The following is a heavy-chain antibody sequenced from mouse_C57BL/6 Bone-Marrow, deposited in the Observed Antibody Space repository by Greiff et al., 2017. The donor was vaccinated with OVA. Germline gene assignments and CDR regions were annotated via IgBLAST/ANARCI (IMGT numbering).Heavy chain of an antibody. CDR3: AKHGGLPAYYAMDY. D-gene: IGHD2-4*01. Sequence: VKLVESGPGLVAPSQSLSITCTVSGFSLTSYGVDWVRQPPGKGLEWLGVIWRCGSTNYNSDLMSRLSISKDNSKGQVFLKMNSLQTDDTAMDYWAKHGGLPAYYAMDYWGQGTSVTVSA. J-gene: IGHJ4*01. CDR1: GFSLTSYG. CDR2: IWRCGST. V-gene: IGHV2-9*01.